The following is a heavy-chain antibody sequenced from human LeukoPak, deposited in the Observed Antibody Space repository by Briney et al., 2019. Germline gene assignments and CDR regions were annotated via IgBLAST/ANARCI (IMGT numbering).Heavy chain of an antibody. D-gene: IGHD1-14*01. CDR3: ARGPPEHPQGY. J-gene: IGHJ4*02. CDR1: GYTFTSYD. V-gene: IGHV1-8*01. Sequence: ASVKVSCKASGYTFTSYDINWVRQATGQGLEWMGWINPNSGNTGYAQKFQGRVTMTWDTSISTAYMELSSLRSEDTAVYYCARGPPEHPQGYWGQGTLVTVSS. CDR2: INPNSGNT.